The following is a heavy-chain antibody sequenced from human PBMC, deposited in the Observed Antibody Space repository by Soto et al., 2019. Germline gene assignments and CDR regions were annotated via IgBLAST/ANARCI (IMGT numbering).Heavy chain of an antibody. CDR3: ARGRIAVAGNPYYYYYYGMDV. V-gene: IGHV4-34*01. CDR1: GGSFSGYY. CDR2: INHSGST. J-gene: IGHJ6*02. Sequence: SETLSLTCAVYGGSFSGYYWSWIRQPPGKGLEWIGEINHSGSTNYNPSLKSRVTISVDTSKNQFSLKLSSVTAADTAVYYCARGRIAVAGNPYYYYYYGMDVWGQGTTLTVS. D-gene: IGHD6-19*01.